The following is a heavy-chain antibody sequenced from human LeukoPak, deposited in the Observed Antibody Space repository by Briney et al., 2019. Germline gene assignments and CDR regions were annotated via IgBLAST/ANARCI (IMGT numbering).Heavy chain of an antibody. CDR3: AKLLLD. J-gene: IGHJ4*02. CDR1: GFTLSSSA. D-gene: IGHD3-22*01. V-gene: IGHV3-23*01. CDR2: MTEGGAT. Sequence: PGGSLRLSCAASGFTLSSSAMSWVRQAPGKGLEWVSVMTEGGATYYADSVRGRFIIYRDNSKNMVYLQMNSLRVDDTAVYYCAKLLLDWGQGTLVPVST.